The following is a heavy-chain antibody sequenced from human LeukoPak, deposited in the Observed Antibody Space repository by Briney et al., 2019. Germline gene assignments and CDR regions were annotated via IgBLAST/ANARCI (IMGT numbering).Heavy chain of an antibody. Sequence: SETLSLTCTVSGGSISSDNSYWSWIRQPAGKGLEWIGRIYSSGSTNYNPSLKSRVTISVDTSKNQFSLKLSSVTAADTAVYYCARRPHVSTMVRGVGWFDPWGQGTLVTVSS. CDR2: IYSSGST. CDR3: ARRPHVSTMVRGVGWFDP. V-gene: IGHV4-61*02. CDR1: GGSISSDNSY. J-gene: IGHJ5*02. D-gene: IGHD3-10*01.